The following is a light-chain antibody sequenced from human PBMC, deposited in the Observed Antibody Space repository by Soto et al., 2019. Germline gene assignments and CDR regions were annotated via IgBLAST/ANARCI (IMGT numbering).Light chain of an antibody. CDR2: AAS. CDR1: QRIGTW. CDR3: QQANSTLNS. J-gene: IGKJ2*03. Sequence: DIQMTQSPSTVSASVGDRVTITCRASQRIGTWLAWFQQKPGKPPKLVISAASSLQSGVPSRFSGSGSGTDFTLTISSLQPEDVATYYCQQANSTLNSFGQGTKLEIK. V-gene: IGKV1-12*01.